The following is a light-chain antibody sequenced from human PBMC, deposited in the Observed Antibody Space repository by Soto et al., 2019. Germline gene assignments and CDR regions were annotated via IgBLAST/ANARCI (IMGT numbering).Light chain of an antibody. J-gene: IGKJ3*01. Sequence: AIQLTQSPSSLSADVGDRVTITCRASQGINNDVAWFQQRPGRAPKLLIYDAINVQSVVPSRFSGSGSGAYFRLTISSLQPEDSANYYCFQDFNSPRTFGPGTRV. CDR1: QGINND. V-gene: IGKV1-6*01. CDR2: DAI. CDR3: FQDFNSPRT.